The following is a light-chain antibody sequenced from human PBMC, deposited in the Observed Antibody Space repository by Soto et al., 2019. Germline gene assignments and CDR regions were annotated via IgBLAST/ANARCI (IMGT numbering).Light chain of an antibody. CDR3: SAYTSSNTLV. CDR2: EVS. CDR1: SSDVGAYNY. V-gene: IGLV2-14*01. J-gene: IGLJ2*01. Sequence: QSALTQPASVSGSPGQSITISCTGTSSDVGAYNYVSWYQQHPGKAPKLMIFEVSDRPSGVSNRFSGSKSGNTASLPISGLQAADEADYYCSAYTSSNTLVFGGGTKVTVL.